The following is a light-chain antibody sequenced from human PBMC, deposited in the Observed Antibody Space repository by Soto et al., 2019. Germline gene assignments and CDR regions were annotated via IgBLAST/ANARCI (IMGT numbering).Light chain of an antibody. Sequence: QSALTQPASVSGSPGQSIAISCTGTSSDVGGYKYVSWYQQHPGKAPELNIYEVTNRPSGVSYRFSGSKSGNTASQTISGLQAEDEAYYYCSSYTGSSNFVLGPGTK. CDR2: EVT. J-gene: IGLJ1*01. V-gene: IGLV2-14*01. CDR3: SSYTGSSNFV. CDR1: SSDVGGYKY.